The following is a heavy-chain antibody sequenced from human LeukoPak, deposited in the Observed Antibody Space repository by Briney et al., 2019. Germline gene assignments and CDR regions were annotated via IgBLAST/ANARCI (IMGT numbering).Heavy chain of an antibody. Sequence: PGGSLRLSCAASGFIFNDYYMSWIRQAPGKGLEWISYIGSSGGSINYADSVKGRFTISRDNAKNSLSLQMNSLRAEDTAVYYCARGGTDSSGYSYYFDYWGQGTLVTVSS. V-gene: IGHV3-11*04. CDR2: IGSSGGSI. CDR1: GFIFNDYY. CDR3: ARGGTDSSGYSYYFDY. J-gene: IGHJ4*02. D-gene: IGHD3-22*01.